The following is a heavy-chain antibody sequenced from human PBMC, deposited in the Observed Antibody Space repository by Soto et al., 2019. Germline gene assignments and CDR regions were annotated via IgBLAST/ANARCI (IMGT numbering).Heavy chain of an antibody. J-gene: IGHJ4*02. CDR2: IWYDGTTK. Sequence: GGSLRLSCAASGFTFSSYWMSWVRQAPGKGLEWVAVIWYDGTTKYYADSVKGRFTISRDTSKNTLYLQMNSLRAEDTAVYYCARDGLEYSGYDIDYWGQGTLVTVSS. D-gene: IGHD5-12*01. V-gene: IGHV3-33*08. CDR1: GFTFSSYW. CDR3: ARDGLEYSGYDIDY.